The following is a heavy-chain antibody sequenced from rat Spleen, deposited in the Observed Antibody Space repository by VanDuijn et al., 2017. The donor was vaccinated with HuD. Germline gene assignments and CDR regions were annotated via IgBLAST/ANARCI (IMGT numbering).Heavy chain of an antibody. V-gene: IGHV5-29*01. CDR1: GFIFSDHY. J-gene: IGHJ2*01. Sequence: EVQLVESDGGLVQPGRSLKLSCIASGFIFSDHYVAWFRQAPTKGLEWVATINYDGRSTFYRDSVRARFTVSRDNAKSTLYLQMDSLRSEDTATYYCARDFTTVFDYWGQGVMVTVSS. D-gene: IGHD1-1*01. CDR3: ARDFTTVFDY. CDR2: INYDGRST.